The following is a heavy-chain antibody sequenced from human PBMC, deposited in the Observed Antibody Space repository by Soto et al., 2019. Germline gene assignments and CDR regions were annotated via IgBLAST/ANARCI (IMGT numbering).Heavy chain of an antibody. D-gene: IGHD5-18*01. V-gene: IGHV3-48*03. CDR3: ARNEGHGYAYYFDY. Sequence: PGGSLRLSCAASGFTFSSYEMNWVRQAPGKGLEWVSYISSAGGNIYYADSVKGRFTISRDNAKNSLYLQMNSLRAEDTAVYYCARNEGHGYAYYFDYWGQGTLVTVSS. CDR1: GFTFSSYE. J-gene: IGHJ4*02. CDR2: ISSAGGNI.